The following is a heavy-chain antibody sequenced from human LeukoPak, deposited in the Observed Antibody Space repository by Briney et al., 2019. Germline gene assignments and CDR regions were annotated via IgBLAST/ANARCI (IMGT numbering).Heavy chain of an antibody. CDR3: ARGPDGYNSHFDY. CDR2: IYYDGSKK. D-gene: IGHD5-24*01. J-gene: IGHJ4*02. Sequence: GGSLRLSCVASGFTFSDYAMHWVRQAPGKGLEWVAVIYYDGSKKYYADSVEGRFTISRDNSKNTLYLHMKSLRVGDTAVYYCARGPDGYNSHFDYWGQGTLVTVSS. CDR1: GFTFSDYA. V-gene: IGHV3-30-3*01.